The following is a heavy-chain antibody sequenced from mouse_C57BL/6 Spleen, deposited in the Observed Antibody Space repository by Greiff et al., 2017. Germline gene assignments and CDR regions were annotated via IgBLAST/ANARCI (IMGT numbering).Heavy chain of an antibody. Sequence: EVMLVESGGDLVKPGGSLKLSCAASGFTFSSYGMSWVRQTPDKRLEWVATISSGGSYTYYPDSVKGRFTISRDNAKTTLYLQMSSLKSEDTAMYYCARHAALPLYAMDYWGQGTSVTVSS. CDR2: ISSGGSYT. D-gene: IGHD5-5*01. CDR1: GFTFSSYG. V-gene: IGHV5-6*01. J-gene: IGHJ4*01. CDR3: ARHAALPLYAMDY.